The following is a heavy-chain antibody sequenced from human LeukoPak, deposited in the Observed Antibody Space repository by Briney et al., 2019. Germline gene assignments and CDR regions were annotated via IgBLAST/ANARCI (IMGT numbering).Heavy chain of an antibody. J-gene: IGHJ3*02. CDR3: ARYRAGLDAFDI. D-gene: IGHD6-19*01. Sequence: SETLSLTCAVYGGSFSGYYWSWIRQPPGKVLEWIGEINHSGSTNYNPSLKSRVTISVDTSKNQFSLKLSSVTAADTAVYYCARYRAGLDAFDIWGQGTMVTVSS. CDR2: INHSGST. V-gene: IGHV4-34*01. CDR1: GGSFSGYY.